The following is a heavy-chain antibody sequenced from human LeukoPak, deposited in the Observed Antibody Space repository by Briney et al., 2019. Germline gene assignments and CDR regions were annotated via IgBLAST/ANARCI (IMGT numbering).Heavy chain of an antibody. D-gene: IGHD1-26*01. V-gene: IGHV1-8*01. CDR3: ARSSVGAGRWIDW. J-gene: IGHJ4*02. CDR1: GYTFTGYN. Sequence: GASVKVSCKVSGYTFTGYNINWVRQAPGQGLEWMGWLYPNGGNTGYAQKFQGRVTMTRNTSTNTAYMELSSLTSDDTAVFYCARSSVGAGRWIDWGGEGTLVTVYS. CDR2: LYPNGGNT.